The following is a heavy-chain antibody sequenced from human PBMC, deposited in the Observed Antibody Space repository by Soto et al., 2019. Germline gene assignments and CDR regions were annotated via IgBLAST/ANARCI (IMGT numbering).Heavy chain of an antibody. V-gene: IGHV1-69*13. Sequence: SVKVSCKASGGTFSSYAISWVRQAPGQGLEWMGGIIPIFGTANYAQKFQGRVTITADESTSTAYMELSSLRSEDTAVYYCAREGPGITMVFDIWGQGTMVTVSS. CDR1: GGTFSSYA. J-gene: IGHJ3*02. CDR2: IIPIFGTA. CDR3: AREGPGITMVFDI. D-gene: IGHD3-10*01.